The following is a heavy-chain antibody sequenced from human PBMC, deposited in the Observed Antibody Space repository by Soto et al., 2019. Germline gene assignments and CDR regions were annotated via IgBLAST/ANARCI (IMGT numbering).Heavy chain of an antibody. J-gene: IGHJ4*02. CDR1: GDSINNRSYY. CDR2: IYYSGST. V-gene: IGHV4-39*01. CDR3: ARQRTSVVAQAYFDS. D-gene: IGHD2-15*01. Sequence: SETLSLTCTVTGDSINNRSYYWGWIRQPPGKGLEWIGSIYYSGSTYNNPSLKGRVSMSVDTSKNQFSLKLRSVTAADTALYYCARQRTSVVAQAYFDSWGQGSLVTVSS.